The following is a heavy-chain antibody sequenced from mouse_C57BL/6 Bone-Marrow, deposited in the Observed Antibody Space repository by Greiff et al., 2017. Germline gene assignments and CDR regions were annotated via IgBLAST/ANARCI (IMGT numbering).Heavy chain of an antibody. Sequence: VQLKESGPELVKPGASVKISCKASGYSFTDYNMNWVKQSNGKSLEWIGVINPNYGTTSYNQKFKGKATLTVDQSSSTAYMQLNSLTSEDSAVDYGARGYDYDYAMDYWGQGTSVTVAS. CDR2: INPNYGTT. D-gene: IGHD2-4*01. J-gene: IGHJ4*01. V-gene: IGHV1-39*01. CDR3: ARGYDYDYAMDY. CDR1: GYSFTDYN.